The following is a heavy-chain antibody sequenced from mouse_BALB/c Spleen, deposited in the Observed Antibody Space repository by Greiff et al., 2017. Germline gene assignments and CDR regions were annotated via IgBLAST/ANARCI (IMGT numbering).Heavy chain of an antibody. CDR3: ASEGELSGTLAY. Sequence: VQLVESGAELVRPGASVKLSCKASGYTFTSYWMNWVKQRPGQGLEWIGMIDPSDSETHYNQMFKDKATLTVDKSSSTAYMQLSSLTSEDSAVYYCASEGELSGTLAYWGQGTLVTVSA. CDR1: GYTFTSYW. J-gene: IGHJ3*01. D-gene: IGHD4-1*01. CDR2: IDPSDSET. V-gene: IGHV1-61*01.